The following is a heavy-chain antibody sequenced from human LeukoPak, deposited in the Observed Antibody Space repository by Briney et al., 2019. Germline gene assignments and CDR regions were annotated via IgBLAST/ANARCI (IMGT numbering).Heavy chain of an antibody. V-gene: IGHV4-4*07. CDR3: ARGFLAHFYGSSSHDY. CDR1: GGSISSYY. D-gene: IGHD3-10*01. Sequence: PSETLSLTCTVSGGSISSYYWSWIRQPAGKGLEWIGRIYTSGSTNYNPSLKGRVTLSLDTSMNHVSLRLTSVTAADTGVYYCARGFLAHFYGSSSHDYWGQGTLVSVSS. CDR2: IYTSGST. J-gene: IGHJ4*02.